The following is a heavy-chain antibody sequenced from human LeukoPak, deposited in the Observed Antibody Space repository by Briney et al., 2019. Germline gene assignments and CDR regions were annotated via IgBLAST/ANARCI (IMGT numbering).Heavy chain of an antibody. CDR2: ISDSWSTT. Sequence: GLSLRLSCVASGFTFSDYYVTWIRQAPGKGLEWVAYISDSWSTTFYAASVQGRFTISRDNAKNSLYLQMTNLRVDDTAVYYCAREDPVAAGAPFDYWGQGTLVTVSS. D-gene: IGHD6-25*01. CDR3: AREDPVAAGAPFDY. V-gene: IGHV3-11*01. CDR1: GFTFSDYY. J-gene: IGHJ4*02.